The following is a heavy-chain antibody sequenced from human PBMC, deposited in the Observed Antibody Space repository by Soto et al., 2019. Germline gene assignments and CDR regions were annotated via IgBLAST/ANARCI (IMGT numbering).Heavy chain of an antibody. Sequence: QVQLVQAGAEVKKPGASVKVSCKASGYTFTSYGISWVRQAPGQGLEWMGWISAYNGNTTYAQKLQGTVTMTTDTSTGTVYMEVRSLRSNDRAGYYCARNRWDVDTVMATSNDWGQGSLVTVAS. CDR1: GYTFTSYG. D-gene: IGHD5-18*01. J-gene: IGHJ1*01. CDR2: ISAYNGNT. CDR3: ARNRWDVDTVMATSND. V-gene: IGHV1-18*01.